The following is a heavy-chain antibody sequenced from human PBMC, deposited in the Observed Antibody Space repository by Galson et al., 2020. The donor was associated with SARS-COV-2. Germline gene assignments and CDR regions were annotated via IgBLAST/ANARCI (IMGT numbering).Heavy chain of an antibody. Sequence: SETLSLTCTVSGGSISSGSYYWSWIRQPAGKGLEWIGSIYPNGRTYYNPSLESRVTISVDTSRNQFSLTLASVTAADTAFYYCARQGVNMIVLVTVPGWFFDLWGRGTLVTVSS. J-gene: IGHJ2*01. D-gene: IGHD2-21*02. V-gene: IGHV4-61*02. CDR2: IYPNGRT. CDR1: GGSISSGSYY. CDR3: ARQGVNMIVLVTVPGWFFDL.